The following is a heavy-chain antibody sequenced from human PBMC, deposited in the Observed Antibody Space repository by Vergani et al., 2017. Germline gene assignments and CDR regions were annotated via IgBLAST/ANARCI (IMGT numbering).Heavy chain of an antibody. CDR2: IIPIFGTA. CDR1: GGTFSSYA. V-gene: IGHV1-69*01. D-gene: IGHD3-16*01. CDR3: AGVMSLMITFSGMDG. Sequence: QVQLVQSGAEVKKPGSSVKVSCKASGGTFSSYAISWVRQAPGQGLEWMGGIIPIFGTANYAQKFQGRVTITADESTSTAYMERISLRSEDTAVYYCAGVMSLMITFSGMDGGGQATTVSVSS. J-gene: IGHJ6*01.